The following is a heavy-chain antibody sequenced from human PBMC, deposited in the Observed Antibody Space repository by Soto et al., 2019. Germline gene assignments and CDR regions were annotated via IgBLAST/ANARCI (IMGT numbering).Heavy chain of an antibody. D-gene: IGHD3-22*01. CDR2: IYYRGST. J-gene: IGHJ3*02. Sequence: QVQLQESGPGLVKPSQTLSLTCTVSGGSISSGGYYWSWIRQHPGKGLEWIGYIYYRGSTYYNPSLKGRVTISVDTSKNQFSLKLSSVTAADTAVYYCARDYYDSSGYYVRGAFDIWGQGTMVTVSS. CDR1: GGSISSGGYY. CDR3: ARDYYDSSGYYVRGAFDI. V-gene: IGHV4-31*03.